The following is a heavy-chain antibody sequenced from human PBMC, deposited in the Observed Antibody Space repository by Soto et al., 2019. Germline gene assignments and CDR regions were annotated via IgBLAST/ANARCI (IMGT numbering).Heavy chain of an antibody. CDR3: ARGGYYYGMDV. V-gene: IGHV4-34*01. CDR2: INHSGST. J-gene: IGHJ6*02. Sequence: TLSLTCAVYGGSFSGYYWSWIRQPPGKGLEWIGEINHSGSTNYNPSLKSRVTISVDTSKNQFSLKLSSVTAADTAVYYCARGGYYYGMDVWGQGTTVTVSS. CDR1: GGSFSGYY.